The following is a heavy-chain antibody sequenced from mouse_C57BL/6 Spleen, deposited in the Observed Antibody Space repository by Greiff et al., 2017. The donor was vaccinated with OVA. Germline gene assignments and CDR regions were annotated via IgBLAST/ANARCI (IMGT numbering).Heavy chain of an antibody. J-gene: IGHJ1*03. Sequence: EVQVVESGGGLVKPGGSLKLSCAASGFTFSDYGMHWVRQAPEKGLEWVAYISSGSSTIYYADTVKGRFTISRDNAKNTLFLQMTSLRSEDTAMYYCARRSNYLYFDVWGTGTTVTVSS. V-gene: IGHV5-17*01. CDR1: GFTFSDYG. CDR2: ISSGSSTI. D-gene: IGHD2-5*01. CDR3: ARRSNYLYFDV.